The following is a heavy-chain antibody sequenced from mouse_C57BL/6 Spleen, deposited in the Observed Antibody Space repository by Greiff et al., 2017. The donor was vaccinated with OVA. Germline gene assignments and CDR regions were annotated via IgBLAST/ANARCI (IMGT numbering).Heavy chain of an antibody. CDR1: GFTFSDYY. Sequence: EVQLQQSGGGLVQPGGSLKLSCAASGFTFSDYYMYWVRQTPEKRLEWVAYISNGGGSTYYPDTVKGRFTISRDNAKNTLYLQMSRLKSEDTAMYYCARLSMMVTGAMDYWGQGTSVTVSS. J-gene: IGHJ4*01. CDR2: ISNGGGST. V-gene: IGHV5-12*01. CDR3: ARLSMMVTGAMDY. D-gene: IGHD2-3*01.